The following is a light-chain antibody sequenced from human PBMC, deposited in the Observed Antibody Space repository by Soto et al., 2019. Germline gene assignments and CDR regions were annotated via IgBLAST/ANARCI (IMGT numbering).Light chain of an antibody. Sequence: EIVMTQSPGTLSVSPGERAALSCRASLSVSSNFAWYQQTPGQAPRLLIYDASTRAAGIPVRFSGGGSGTEFTPTISSLQSEDFAVYYCQQYNNWPYTFGLGTKLEIK. CDR3: QQYNNWPYT. J-gene: IGKJ2*01. V-gene: IGKV3-15*01. CDR2: DAS. CDR1: LSVSSN.